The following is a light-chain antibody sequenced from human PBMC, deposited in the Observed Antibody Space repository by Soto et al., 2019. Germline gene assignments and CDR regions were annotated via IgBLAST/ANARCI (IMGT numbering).Light chain of an antibody. CDR2: GAS. V-gene: IGKV3-20*01. Sequence: EIVLTQSPGTLSLSPGERATLSCRASQSVTSSYLAWWQQKPGQAPRLLIYGASSRATGIPDRFSGSGSGTDFTLTISRLEPEDFAVYVCQQYGSSPTTFGQGNKVEIK. J-gene: IGKJ1*01. CDR3: QQYGSSPTT. CDR1: QSVTSSY.